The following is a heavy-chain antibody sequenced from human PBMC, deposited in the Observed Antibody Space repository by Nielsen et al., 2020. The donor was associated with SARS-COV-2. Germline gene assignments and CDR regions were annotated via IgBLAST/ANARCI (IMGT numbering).Heavy chain of an antibody. D-gene: IGHD2-21*02. V-gene: IGHV3-30*04. CDR3: AKDQGIVVVTEYYFDY. CDR2: ISYDGSNK. J-gene: IGHJ4*02. CDR1: GFTFSSYA. Sequence: GESLKISCAASGFTFSSYAMHWVRQAPGKGLEWVAVISYDGSNKYYADSVKGRFTISRDNSKNTLYLQMNSLRAEDTAVYYCAKDQGIVVVTEYYFDYWGQGTLVTVSS.